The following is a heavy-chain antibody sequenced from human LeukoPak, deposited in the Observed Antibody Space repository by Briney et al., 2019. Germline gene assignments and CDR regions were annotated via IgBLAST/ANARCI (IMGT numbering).Heavy chain of an antibody. J-gene: IGHJ5*02. CDR3: ARGHLPRGYNWFDP. CDR1: GGSISSYY. Sequence: SETLSLTCTVSGGSISSYYWSWIRQPPGKGLEWIGEINHSGSTNYNPSLKSRVTISVDTSKNPFSLKLSSVTAADTAVYYCARGHLPRGYNWFDPWGQGTLVTVSS. CDR2: INHSGST. V-gene: IGHV4-34*01.